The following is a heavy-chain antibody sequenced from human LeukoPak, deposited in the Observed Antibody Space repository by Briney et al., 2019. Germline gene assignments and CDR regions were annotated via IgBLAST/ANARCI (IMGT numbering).Heavy chain of an antibody. V-gene: IGHV4-39*07. J-gene: IGHJ6*02. CDR3: ARMGVSHLRFRYYYYGMDV. Sequence: SETLSLTCTVSGGSISSSSYNWGWIRQPPGKGLEWIGSIYYSGSTNYNPSLKSRVTISVDTSKNLFSLKLSSVTAADTAVYYCARMGVSHLRFRYYYYGMDVWGQGTTVTVSS. CDR2: IYYSGST. D-gene: IGHD6-13*01. CDR1: GGSISSSSYN.